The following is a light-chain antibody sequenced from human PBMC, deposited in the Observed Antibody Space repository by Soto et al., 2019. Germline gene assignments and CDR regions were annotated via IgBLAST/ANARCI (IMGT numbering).Light chain of an antibody. J-gene: IGKJ4*01. V-gene: IGKV3-20*01. CDR3: QQYGSSPIT. CDR1: QSVTRNF. Sequence: ENVLTQSPGTLSLSPGERVTLSCRASQSVTRNFLAWYQQKPGQAPRLLISGASSRATGIPDRFSGSGSGTDFTLTINRLAPEDFVVYYCQQYGSSPITFGGGTKVEIK. CDR2: GAS.